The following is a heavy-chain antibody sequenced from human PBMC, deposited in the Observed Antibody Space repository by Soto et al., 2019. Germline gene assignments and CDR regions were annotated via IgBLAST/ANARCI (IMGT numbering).Heavy chain of an antibody. J-gene: IGHJ4*02. CDR3: AIRDY. V-gene: IGHV3-30*03. CDR2: ISYDGSNK. Sequence: GGSLRLSCAASGFTFSSYGMHWVRQAPGKGLEWVAVISYDGSNKYYADSVKGRFTISRDNSKNTLYLQMNRLRAEDTAVYYCAIRDYWGQGTLVTVSS. CDR1: GFTFSSYG.